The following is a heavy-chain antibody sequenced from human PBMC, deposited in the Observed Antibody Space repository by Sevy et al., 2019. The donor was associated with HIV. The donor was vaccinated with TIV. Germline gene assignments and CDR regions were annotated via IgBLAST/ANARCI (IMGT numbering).Heavy chain of an antibody. CDR1: GFTFSSYA. CDR3: AKGSHNTGWFPDY. D-gene: IGHD6-19*01. J-gene: IGHJ4*02. CDR2: ISGTGSIT. Sequence: GGSLRLSCAASGFTFSSYAMSWVRRAPGKGLEWVSPISGTGSITYYADSVRGRFTISRDNSNNILYLQMNSLRAEDTAVYFCAKGSHNTGWFPDYWGQGTLVTVSS. V-gene: IGHV3-23*01.